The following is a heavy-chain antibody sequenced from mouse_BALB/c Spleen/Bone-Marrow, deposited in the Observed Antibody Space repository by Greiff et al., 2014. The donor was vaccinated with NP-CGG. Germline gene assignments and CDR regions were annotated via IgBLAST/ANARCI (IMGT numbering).Heavy chain of an antibody. CDR3: ARGIYYDSTWFAY. CDR2: ISTYSGNT. Sequence: QVQLKESGPELVRPGVSVKISCKGSGYTFTDYAMHWVKQSHAQSLEWIGVISTYSGNTNFNQKFKGKATMTVDKSSSTAYMELARLTSEDSGIYYCARGIYYDSTWFAYWGQGTLVTVSA. J-gene: IGHJ3*01. CDR1: GYTFTDYA. V-gene: IGHV1-67*01. D-gene: IGHD2-4*01.